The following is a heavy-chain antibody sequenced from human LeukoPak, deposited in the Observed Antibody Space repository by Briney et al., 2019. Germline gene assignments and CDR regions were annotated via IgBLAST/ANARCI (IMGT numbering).Heavy chain of an antibody. CDR2: IYSGGST. D-gene: IGHD1-14*01. Sequence: GGSLRLSCAASGFTVSSNYMSWVRQAPGKGLEWVSVIYSGGSTYYADSVKGRFTISRDNSKNTLYLQMNSLRAEDTAVYYCARDRYRGRLFDYWGQGTLVTVSS. J-gene: IGHJ4*02. CDR1: GFTVSSNY. CDR3: ARDRYRGRLFDY. V-gene: IGHV3-66*01.